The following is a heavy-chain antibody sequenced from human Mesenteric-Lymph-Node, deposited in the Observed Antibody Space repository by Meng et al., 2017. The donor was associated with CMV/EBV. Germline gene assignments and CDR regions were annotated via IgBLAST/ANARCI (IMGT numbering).Heavy chain of an antibody. CDR2: INHSGST. Sequence: QVRLQQRGAGLLKPSETLSLTCAVYGGSFSGYYWSWIRQPPGKGLEWIGEINHSGSTNYNPSLKSRVTISVDTSKNQFSLKLSSVTAADTAVYYCARHQRWLKSEGGFNYWGQGTLVTVSS. D-gene: IGHD4-23*01. CDR1: GGSFSGYY. CDR3: ARHQRWLKSEGGFNY. V-gene: IGHV4-34*01. J-gene: IGHJ4*02.